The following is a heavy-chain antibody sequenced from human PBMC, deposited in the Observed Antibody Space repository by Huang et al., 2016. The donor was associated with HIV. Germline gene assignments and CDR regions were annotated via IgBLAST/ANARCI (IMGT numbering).Heavy chain of an antibody. Sequence: QVQLVESGGGVVQPGRSLRISCAASGFTFSSYGMHWVRQAPGKGLEWVAVISYDGKPKYYAESVKGRFSISRDNSKTTVYLQLNSLRVEDTAVYYCAKGGSAAAVLDFWGQGTLVTVSS. CDR2: ISYDGKPK. D-gene: IGHD6-13*01. CDR1: GFTFSSYG. J-gene: IGHJ4*02. CDR3: AKGGSAAAVLDF. V-gene: IGHV3-30*18.